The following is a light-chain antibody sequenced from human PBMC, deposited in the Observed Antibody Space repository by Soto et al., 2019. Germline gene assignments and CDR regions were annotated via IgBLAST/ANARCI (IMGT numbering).Light chain of an antibody. CDR2: KAS. Sequence: DIQLTQSPSTLSASAGDRVTITCRASQSISSRLAWYQQKPGKAPTLLVYKASSLNSGVPSRFSSSGAGTEVTLPISTLQPDDFAAYYYQQYEAYPLTFGGGTKVEIK. V-gene: IGKV1-5*03. CDR3: QQYEAYPLT. J-gene: IGKJ4*01. CDR1: QSISSR.